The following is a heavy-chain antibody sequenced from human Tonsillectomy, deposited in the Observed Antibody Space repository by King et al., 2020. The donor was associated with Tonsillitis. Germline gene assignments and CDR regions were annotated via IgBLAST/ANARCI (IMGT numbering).Heavy chain of an antibody. J-gene: IGHJ5*02. D-gene: IGHD2-2*03. CDR2: INHIGIT. CDR3: ARGDGYCSSISCPNWFDP. CDR1: GGSFSGYY. Sequence: VQLQQWGAGLLKSSETLSLTCAVYGGSFSGYYWSWIRQPPGKGLEWMGEINHIGITNYNPSLKSRVTISVATSKRQFSLKLSSVTAADTAVYYCARGDGYCSSISCPNWFDPWGQGTLVIVSS. V-gene: IGHV4-34*01.